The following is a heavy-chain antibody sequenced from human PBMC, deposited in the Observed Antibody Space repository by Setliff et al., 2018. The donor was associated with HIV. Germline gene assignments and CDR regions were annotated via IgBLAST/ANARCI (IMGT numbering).Heavy chain of an antibody. CDR1: GGSISSYY. CDR2: IYYSGST. V-gene: IGHV4-59*08. Sequence: TLSLTCKVSGGSISSYYWSWIRQPPGKGLEWIGYIYYSGSTNCNPSLRSRVTISVDTSKNLFSLKLSSVTAADTAVYYCARGYGAAGGGYWGQGTLVTVSS. D-gene: IGHD6-25*01. J-gene: IGHJ4*02. CDR3: ARGYGAAGGGY.